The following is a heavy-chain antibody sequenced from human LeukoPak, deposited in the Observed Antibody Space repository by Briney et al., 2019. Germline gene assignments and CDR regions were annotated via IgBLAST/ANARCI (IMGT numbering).Heavy chain of an antibody. CDR3: AREAFYYDFWSGYYSAPYGMDV. V-gene: IGHV3-74*01. Sequence: GGSLRLSCAASGFTFSSYWMHWVRQAPGKGLVWVSRINSDGSSTSYADSVKGRFTISRDNAKNTLYLQMNSLRAEDTAVYYCAREAFYYDFWSGYYSAPYGMDVWGQGTTVTVSS. J-gene: IGHJ6*02. D-gene: IGHD3-3*01. CDR1: GFTFSSYW. CDR2: INSDGSST.